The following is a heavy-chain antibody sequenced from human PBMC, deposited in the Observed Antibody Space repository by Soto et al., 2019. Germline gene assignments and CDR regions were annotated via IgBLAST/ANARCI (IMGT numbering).Heavy chain of an antibody. Sequence: GPGLASETLSLTCAVSGGSFTSNNCWTCVRQPPGQGLEWIGEIYRTGSTNYNPSLKSRVTISLDKSENQFSLKVTSLTAADTAVYYCPSRDPGTSLDYWGQGTLVTVSS. CDR3: PSRDPGTSLDY. J-gene: IGHJ4*02. CDR1: GGSFTSNNC. D-gene: IGHD1-7*01. V-gene: IGHV4-4*02. CDR2: IYRTGST.